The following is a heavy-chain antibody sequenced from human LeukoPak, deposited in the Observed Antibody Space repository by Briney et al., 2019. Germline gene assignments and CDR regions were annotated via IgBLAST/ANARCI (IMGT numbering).Heavy chain of an antibody. D-gene: IGHD3-22*01. V-gene: IGHV1-18*01. CDR2: ISAYNGNT. CDR3: ERDSSYCYDSSGYPNFDY. J-gene: IGHJ4*02. Sequence: VASVKVSCKASGYTSTSYGISWVPQAPGQGLESMGWISAYNGNTNYAQKLQGRVTMTTDTSTCTDYMELRSLSCDDTAMYYCERDSSYCYDSSGYPNFDYWGQGTLVTVSS. CDR1: GYTSTSYG.